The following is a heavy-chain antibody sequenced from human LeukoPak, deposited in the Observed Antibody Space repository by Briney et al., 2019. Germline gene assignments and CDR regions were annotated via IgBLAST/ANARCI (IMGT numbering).Heavy chain of an antibody. Sequence: GRSLRLSCAASGFTFSSYAMHWVRQAPGKGLEWVAVISYDGSNKYYADSVKGRFTISRDNSKNTLYLQMNSLRAEDTAVYYCARDSSGCVDYWGQGALVTVSS. J-gene: IGHJ4*02. D-gene: IGHD3-22*01. CDR2: ISYDGSNK. CDR1: GFTFSSYA. CDR3: ARDSSGCVDY. V-gene: IGHV3-30-3*01.